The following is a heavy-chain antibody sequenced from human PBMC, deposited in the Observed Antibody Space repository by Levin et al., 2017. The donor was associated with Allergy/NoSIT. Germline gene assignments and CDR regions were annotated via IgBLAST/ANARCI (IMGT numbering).Heavy chain of an antibody. Sequence: GGSLRLSCAASGFTFSNYGMHWVRQAPGKEMEWVAVIWPDGSNDFYVDSVKGRFTISRDNSKNTLHLQMNSLRAEDTALYYCATGVGSNYGSFDYWGQGTLVTVSS. J-gene: IGHJ4*02. CDR3: ATGVGSNYGSFDY. CDR1: GFTFSNYG. CDR2: IWPDGSND. V-gene: IGHV3-33*01. D-gene: IGHD4-11*01.